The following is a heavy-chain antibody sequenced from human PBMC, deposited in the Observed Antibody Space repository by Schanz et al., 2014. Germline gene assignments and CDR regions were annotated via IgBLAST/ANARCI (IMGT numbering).Heavy chain of an antibody. CDR1: GFSFSDYS. Sequence: EVQLVESGGGLVQSGGSLRLSCAASGFSFSDYSMNWVRQAPGKGLEWISYIKISGDVFYTDSVKCRFTISRDNAKSSLDLQSSSLRDEDTAIYYCVRDYNWGFDNWGQGTLVTVSS. J-gene: IGHJ4*02. CDR2: IKISGDV. D-gene: IGHD7-27*01. CDR3: VRDYNWGFDN. V-gene: IGHV3-48*02.